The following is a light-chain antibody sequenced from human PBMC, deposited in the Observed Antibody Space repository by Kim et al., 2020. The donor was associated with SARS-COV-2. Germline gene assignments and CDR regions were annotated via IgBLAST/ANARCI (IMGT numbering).Light chain of an antibody. CDR3: CSHAGGGTMV. V-gene: IGLV2-23*01. CDR1: SKDIGSYSL. J-gene: IGLJ2*01. Sequence: GQSITISCTGTSKDIGSYSLVSWYQQYPGEAPKLMIYDGSKRPSGVSPRFSGSKSGNTASLTISGLQAEDEAEYYCCSHAGGGTMVFGGGTQLTVL. CDR2: DGS.